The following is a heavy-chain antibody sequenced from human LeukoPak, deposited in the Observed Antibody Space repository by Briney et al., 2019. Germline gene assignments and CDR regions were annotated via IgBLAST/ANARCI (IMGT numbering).Heavy chain of an antibody. D-gene: IGHD5-18*01. CDR1: GVIFSSYA. J-gene: IGHJ3*02. V-gene: IGHV1-69*13. Sequence: SVKVSCKASGVIFSSYAITWVRQAPGQGLEWMGGIIPMFGTPHYAQKFQGRVTITADESTNTAYMELSSLTYEDMAMYYCARDGDTAMVSFYDIWGQGTKVTVSS. CDR2: IIPMFGTP. CDR3: ARDGDTAMVSFYDI.